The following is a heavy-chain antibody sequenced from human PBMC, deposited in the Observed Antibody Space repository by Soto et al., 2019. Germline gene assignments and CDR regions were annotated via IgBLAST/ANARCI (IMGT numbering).Heavy chain of an antibody. D-gene: IGHD3-22*01. CDR2: LILILGTA. J-gene: IGHJ4*02. CDR3: ASGYFDSSGYSIDY. Sequence: SVKVSCKASGGTFSSYAISWVRQAPGQGLEWMGGLILILGTANYAQKFQGRITLDADETTSTAYMEMTSLRSEDTAIYYCASGYFDSSGYSIDYWGQGTQVTVYS. V-gene: IGHV1-69*13. CDR1: GGTFSSYA.